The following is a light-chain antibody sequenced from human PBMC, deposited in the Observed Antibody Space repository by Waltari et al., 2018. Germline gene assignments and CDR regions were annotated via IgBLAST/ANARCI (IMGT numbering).Light chain of an antibody. V-gene: IGKV3-11*01. J-gene: IGKJ1*01. Sequence: EVVLTQSPATLPLSPGERATLSCRASHSVSNLLAWYQQKPGQAPRLLIYDASNTATGIPARFSGSGSGTDFTLTISSLEPEDFATYYCQQYNSYSTWTFGQGTKVEIK. CDR1: HSVSNL. CDR3: QQYNSYSTWT. CDR2: DAS.